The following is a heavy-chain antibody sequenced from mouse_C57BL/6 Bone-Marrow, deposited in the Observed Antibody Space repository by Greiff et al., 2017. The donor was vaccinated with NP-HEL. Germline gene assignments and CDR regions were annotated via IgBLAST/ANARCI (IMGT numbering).Heavy chain of an antibody. V-gene: IGHV2-2*01. Sequence: VKVVESGPGLVQPSQSLSITCTVSGFSLTSYGVHWVRQSPGKGLEWLGVIWIGGSTDYNAAFISRLSISKDNSKSQVFFKMNSLQADDTAIYYCARRDYCNPFAYWGQGTLVTVSA. CDR1: GFSLTSYG. CDR2: IWIGGST. CDR3: ARRDYCNPFAY. D-gene: IGHD2-1*01. J-gene: IGHJ3*01.